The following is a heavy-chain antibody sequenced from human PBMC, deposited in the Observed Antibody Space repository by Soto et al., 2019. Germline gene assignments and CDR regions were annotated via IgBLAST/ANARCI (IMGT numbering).Heavy chain of an antibody. CDR1: GFSLSTSGMC. V-gene: IGHV2-70*01. Sequence: GSGPTLVNPTQTLTLTCTFSGFSLSTSGMCVSWIRQPPGKALEWLALIDWDDDKYYSTSLKTRLTISKDTSKNQVVLTMTNMDPVDTATYYCARYSSSSGTYGSSYGMDVWGQGTTVTVSS. CDR3: ARYSSSSGTYGSSYGMDV. D-gene: IGHD6-6*01. J-gene: IGHJ6*02. CDR2: IDWDDDK.